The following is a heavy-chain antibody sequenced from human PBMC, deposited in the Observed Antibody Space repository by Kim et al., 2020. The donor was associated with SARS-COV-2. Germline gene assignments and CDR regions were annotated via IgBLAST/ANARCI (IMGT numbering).Heavy chain of an antibody. CDR3: ARGGVLDY. D-gene: IGHD3-10*01. J-gene: IGHJ4*02. CDR2: SGST. Sequence: SGSTNYTPALKSRVTIAVDTSKNQFSLKLSSVTAADTAVYYCARGGVLDYWGQGTLVTVSS. V-gene: IGHV4-61*02.